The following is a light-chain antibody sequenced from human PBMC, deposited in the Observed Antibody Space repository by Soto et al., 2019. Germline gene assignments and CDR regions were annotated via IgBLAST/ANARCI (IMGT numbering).Light chain of an antibody. Sequence: EIVLTQSPATLSLSPGERATLSCRASQSVSSYLAWYQQKPGQAPRLLIYDASNRATGIPARFSGSGSGTDFTLTISSLEPEDFAVYYCQQRSNWPPITFGQRTLLEI. J-gene: IGKJ5*01. V-gene: IGKV3-11*01. CDR2: DAS. CDR1: QSVSSY. CDR3: QQRSNWPPIT.